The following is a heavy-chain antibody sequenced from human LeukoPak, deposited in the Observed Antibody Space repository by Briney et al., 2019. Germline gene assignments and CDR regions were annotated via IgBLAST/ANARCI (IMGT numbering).Heavy chain of an antibody. V-gene: IGHV3-13*01. CDR3: ARGMNIELESTPNDAFDI. Sequence: GGSPRLSCAASGFTFSSYDMHWVRQATGKGLEWVSAIGTAGDTYYPGSVKGRFTISRENAKNSLYLQMNSLRAGDTAVYYCARGMNIELESTPNDAFDIWGQGTMVTVSS. CDR2: IGTAGDT. J-gene: IGHJ3*02. D-gene: IGHD1-1*01. CDR1: GFTFSSYD.